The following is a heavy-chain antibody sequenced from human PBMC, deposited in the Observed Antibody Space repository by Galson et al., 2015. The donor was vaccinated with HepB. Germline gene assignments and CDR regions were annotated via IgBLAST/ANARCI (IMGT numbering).Heavy chain of an antibody. Sequence: QSGAEVKKPGESLKISCKGSGYSFTSYWIGWVRQMPGKGLEWMGRIDPSDSYTNYSPSFQGHVTISADKSISTAYLQWSSLKASDTAMYFCARLRRGYCSSTNCYGGWFDPWGQGTLVTVSS. D-gene: IGHD2-2*01. CDR1: GYSFTSYW. CDR2: IDPSDSYT. J-gene: IGHJ5*02. V-gene: IGHV5-10-1*01. CDR3: ARLRRGYCSSTNCYGGWFDP.